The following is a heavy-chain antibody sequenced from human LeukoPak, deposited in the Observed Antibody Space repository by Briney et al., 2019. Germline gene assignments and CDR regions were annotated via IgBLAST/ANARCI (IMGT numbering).Heavy chain of an antibody. V-gene: IGHV4-34*01. CDR3: ARRRITMGRGVIPDY. Sequence: KPSDTLSLTCAVYGGSFSGYYWSGIRQPTGKGLEWIGEINHSGSTNYNPSLKSRVTISVDTSKNQFSLKLSSVTAADTAVYYCARRRITMGRGVIPDYWGQGTLVTVSS. J-gene: IGHJ4*02. CDR2: INHSGST. CDR1: GGSFSGYY. D-gene: IGHD3-10*01.